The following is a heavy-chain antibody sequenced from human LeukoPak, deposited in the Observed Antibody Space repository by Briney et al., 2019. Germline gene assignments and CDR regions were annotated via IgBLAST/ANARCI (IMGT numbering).Heavy chain of an antibody. D-gene: IGHD3-22*01. Sequence: GGSLRLSCAASGFTFSSYAMSWVRQAPGKGLEWVSVISGSGGSAQYADSAKGRFTISRDNSKKTLYLQMNSLRAEDTAVYYCAKYTKDLYYDSSGSFNYWGQGTLVTVSS. J-gene: IGHJ4*02. V-gene: IGHV3-23*01. CDR1: GFTFSSYA. CDR3: AKYTKDLYYDSSGSFNY. CDR2: ISGSGGSA.